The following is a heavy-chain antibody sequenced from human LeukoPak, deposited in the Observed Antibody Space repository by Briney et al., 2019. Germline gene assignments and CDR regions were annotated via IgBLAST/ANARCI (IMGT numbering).Heavy chain of an antibody. Sequence: SGPALVKPTQTLTLTCTFSGFSLPTPGMSVSWIRQPPGKPLECLARINWSNDKFYSTSLKPRLTISSDTSKNQVVLIMTNMDPVDTATFFCARSLYSGYDAWGQGSLVTVSS. D-gene: IGHD5-12*01. V-gene: IGHV2-70*04. CDR1: GFSLPTPGMS. CDR3: ARSLYSGYDA. CDR2: INWSNDK. J-gene: IGHJ4*02.